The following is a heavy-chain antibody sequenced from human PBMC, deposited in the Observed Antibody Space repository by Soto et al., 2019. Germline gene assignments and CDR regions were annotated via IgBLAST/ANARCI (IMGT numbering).Heavy chain of an antibody. D-gene: IGHD1-20*01. V-gene: IGHV1-3*01. J-gene: IGHJ6*02. CDR3: ADNGNYYYDSVDG. CDR1: GYTFSNYA. CDR2: INAGNGKT. Sequence: QVQLVQSGAEVKKPGASVKVSCKASGYTFSNYATHWVRQAPGQRLEWMGWINAGNGKTKYSQNFQGRVTITRDTSASTAYTERSSMTSEDTAVYYCADNGNYYYDSVDGWAQGTTVTAS.